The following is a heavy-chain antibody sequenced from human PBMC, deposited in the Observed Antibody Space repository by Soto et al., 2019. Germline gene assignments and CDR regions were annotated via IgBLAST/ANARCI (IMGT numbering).Heavy chain of an antibody. Sequence: QVHLQESGPGVVKASETLSLTCSLSGGSTSGKYWSWIRQSAGKGLEWIGRMYSSGRTHYNPSLGSRVSMSVAQNSFSLRLNSVTAADTSIYYCARDFDVNTALDYWYFDLWGRGTQVSGSS. CDR1: GGSTSGKY. V-gene: IGHV4-4*07. D-gene: IGHD3-9*01. CDR2: MYSSGRT. J-gene: IGHJ2*01. CDR3: ARDFDVNTALDYWYFDL.